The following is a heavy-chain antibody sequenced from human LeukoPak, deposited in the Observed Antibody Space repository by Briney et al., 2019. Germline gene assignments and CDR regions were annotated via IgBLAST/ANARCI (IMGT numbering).Heavy chain of an antibody. Sequence: GGSLRLSCGASGFTSSSYGMHWVRQAPGKGLEWVAVISYDGSKKYYADSVKGRFTISRDNSKNTLYLQMNSLRAEDTAVYYCAKELAAAGPLDYWGQGTLVTVSS. J-gene: IGHJ4*02. V-gene: IGHV3-30*18. CDR2: ISYDGSKK. D-gene: IGHD6-13*01. CDR3: AKELAAAGPLDY. CDR1: GFTSSSYG.